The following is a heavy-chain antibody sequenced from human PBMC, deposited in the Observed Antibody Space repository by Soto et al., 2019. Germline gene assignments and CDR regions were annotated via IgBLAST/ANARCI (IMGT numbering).Heavy chain of an antibody. CDR3: ARDAFCGSGTCRVGHWFDP. CDR1: GGPFSGVY. V-gene: IGHV4-34*01. Sequence: PSETLSLTCAVSGGPFSGVYWSWIRQPPGKGLEWIGGVNHRGGANYNPSLESRVTMSVDTSKNQFSLKLTSVTAADSAVYYCARDAFCGSGTCRVGHWFDPWGQGTLVTVSS. CDR2: VNHRGGA. J-gene: IGHJ5*02. D-gene: IGHD2-21*01.